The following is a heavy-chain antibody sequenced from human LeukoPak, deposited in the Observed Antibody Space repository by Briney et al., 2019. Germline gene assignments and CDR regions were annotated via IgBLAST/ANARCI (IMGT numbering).Heavy chain of an antibody. CDR2: INSDGSST. D-gene: IGHD3-3*01. Sequence: GGSLRLSCAASGFTFSSYWMHWVRQAPGEGLVWVSRINSDGSSTTYADSVKGRFTTSRDNAKNTLYLQMNSLRAEDTAVYYCARDFYYDFWSGYYHWGQGTLVTVSS. V-gene: IGHV3-74*01. CDR3: ARDFYYDFWSGYYH. J-gene: IGHJ4*02. CDR1: GFTFSSYW.